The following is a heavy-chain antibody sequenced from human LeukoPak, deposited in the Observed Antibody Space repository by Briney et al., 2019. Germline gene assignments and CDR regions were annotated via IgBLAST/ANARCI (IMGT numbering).Heavy chain of an antibody. Sequence: TGRSLSLSCAPSGFTFCTDSIRGGCQAPGKGLEWVANINQDGSEKYYVDSVKGRFTISRDNAKNSLYLQMNSLRAEDTAVYYCARGRYRFQYWGQGTLVTVSS. D-gene: IGHD5-18*01. CDR2: INQDGSEK. J-gene: IGHJ1*01. CDR1: GFTFCTDS. CDR3: ARGRYRFQY. V-gene: IGHV3-7*05.